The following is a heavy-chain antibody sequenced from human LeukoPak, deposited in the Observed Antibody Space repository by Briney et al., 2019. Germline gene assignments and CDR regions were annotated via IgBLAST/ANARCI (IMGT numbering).Heavy chain of an antibody. CDR3: ARDDAGYYGSGSYYIQY. CDR1: GYTFTGYY. Sequence: GASVKVSCKASGYTFTGYYMHWVRQAPGQGLEWMGIINPSGGSTSYAQKFQGRVTMTRDTSTSTVYMELSSLRSEDTAVYYCARDDAGYYGSGSYYIQYWGQGALVTVSS. CDR2: INPSGGST. V-gene: IGHV1-46*01. D-gene: IGHD3-10*01. J-gene: IGHJ4*02.